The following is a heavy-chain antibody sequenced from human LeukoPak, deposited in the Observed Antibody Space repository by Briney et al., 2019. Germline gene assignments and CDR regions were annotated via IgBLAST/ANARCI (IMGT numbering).Heavy chain of an antibody. CDR3: ARDGIVVVPAGFDY. CDR2: ISSSSSYI. J-gene: IGHJ4*02. D-gene: IGHD2-2*01. V-gene: IGHV3-21*01. CDR1: GFTFSSYS. Sequence: GGSLRLSCAASGFTFSSYSMNWVRQAPGKGLEWVSSISSSSSYIYYADSVKGRFTISRDNAKNSLYLQMNSLRAEDTAVYYCARDGIVVVPAGFDYWGQGTLVTVSS.